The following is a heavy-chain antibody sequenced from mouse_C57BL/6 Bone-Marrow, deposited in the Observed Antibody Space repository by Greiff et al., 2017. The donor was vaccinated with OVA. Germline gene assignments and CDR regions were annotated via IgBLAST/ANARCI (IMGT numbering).Heavy chain of an antibody. D-gene: IGHD2-4*01. CDR2: IRNKANGYTT. Sequence: EVKVVESGGGLVQPGGSLSLSCAASGFTFTDYYMSWVRQPPGKALEWLGFIRNKANGYTTEYSVSVKGRFTISRANSQSILYLQMNALRADDSATYYCARFSYDYDEDYWGQGTTLTVSS. CDR1: GFTFTDYY. CDR3: ARFSYDYDEDY. V-gene: IGHV7-3*01. J-gene: IGHJ2*01.